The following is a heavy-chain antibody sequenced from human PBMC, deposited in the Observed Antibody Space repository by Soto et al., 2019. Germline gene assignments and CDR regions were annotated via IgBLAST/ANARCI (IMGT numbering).Heavy chain of an antibody. CDR3: TKDTGYLSMDA. CDR1: GFTFNTNA. J-gene: IGHJ6*02. Sequence: PGGSLRLSCAASGFTFNTNAMSWVRQAPGKGLEWVSSISGTGSRTYYADSVKGRFTIARDNSKNMVSLQMNNLRAEDTGLYYCTKDTGYLSMDAWGQGTTVTVSS. D-gene: IGHD6-25*01. V-gene: IGHV3-23*01. CDR2: ISGTGSRT.